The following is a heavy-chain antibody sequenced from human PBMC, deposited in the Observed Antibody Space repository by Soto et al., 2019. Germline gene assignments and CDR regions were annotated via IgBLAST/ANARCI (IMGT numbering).Heavy chain of an antibody. CDR2: IIPFFGTA. V-gene: IGHV1-69*13. CDR1: GGTFSTFG. CDR3: AKSAPMDAGDKYYYDF. J-gene: IGHJ4*02. Sequence: GASVKVSCKASGGTFSTFGISGVRQAPGRGLEWMGGIIPFFGTARYSQKFEDRITITADESTNTVYMDLRSLTSEDTAIYYCAKSAPMDAGDKYYYDFWGQGALVTVSS. D-gene: IGHD4-17*01.